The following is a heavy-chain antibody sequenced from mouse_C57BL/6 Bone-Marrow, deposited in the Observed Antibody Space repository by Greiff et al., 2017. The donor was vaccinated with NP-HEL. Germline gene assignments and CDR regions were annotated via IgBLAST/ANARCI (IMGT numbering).Heavy chain of an antibody. D-gene: IGHD1-1*01. CDR1: GYTFTSYG. J-gene: IGHJ1*03. Sequence: VHVKQSGAELVRPGSSVKMSCKTSGYTFTSYGINWVKQRPGQGLEWIGYIYIGNGYTEYNEKFKGKATLTSDTSSSTAYMQLSSLTSEDSAIYFCATNYGSSYWYFDVWGTGTTVTVSS. CDR2: IYIGNGYT. V-gene: IGHV1-58*01. CDR3: ATNYGSSYWYFDV.